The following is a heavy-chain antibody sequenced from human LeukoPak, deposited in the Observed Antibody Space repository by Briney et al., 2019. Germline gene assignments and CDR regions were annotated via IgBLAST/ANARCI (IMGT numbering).Heavy chain of an antibody. CDR2: ISSSSSYI. CDR3: ARPAAAGSPTPGY. D-gene: IGHD6-13*01. CDR1: GFTFSSYS. V-gene: IGHV3-21*01. Sequence: PGGSLRLSCAASGFTFSSYSMNSVPQAPGKGLEWVSSISSSSSYIYYADSVKGRFTISRDNAKNSLYLQMNSLRAEDTAVYYCARPAAAGSPTPGYWGQGTLVTVSS. J-gene: IGHJ4*02.